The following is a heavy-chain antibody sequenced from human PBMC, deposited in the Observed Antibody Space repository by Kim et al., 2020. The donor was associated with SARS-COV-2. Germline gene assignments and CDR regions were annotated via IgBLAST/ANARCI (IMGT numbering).Heavy chain of an antibody. Sequence: YAQKLQGRVTMTTDTSTSTAYMELRSLRSDDTAVYYCARDRVWVRGEFDPWGQGTLVTVSS. D-gene: IGHD3-10*01. J-gene: IGHJ5*02. V-gene: IGHV1-18*01. CDR3: ARDRVWVRGEFDP.